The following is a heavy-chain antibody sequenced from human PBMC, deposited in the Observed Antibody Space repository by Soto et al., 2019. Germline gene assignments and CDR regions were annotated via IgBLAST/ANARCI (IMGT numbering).Heavy chain of an antibody. Sequence: GESLRLSCAASGFTVSSNYMSWVRQAPGKGLEWVSVIYSGGSTYYADSVKGRFTISRDNSKNTLYLQMNSLRAEDTAVYYCARDGAGSMMSQEDWGQGTLVTVSS. V-gene: IGHV3-53*01. CDR3: ARDGAGSMMSQED. CDR2: IYSGGST. J-gene: IGHJ4*02. D-gene: IGHD3-10*01. CDR1: GFTVSSNY.